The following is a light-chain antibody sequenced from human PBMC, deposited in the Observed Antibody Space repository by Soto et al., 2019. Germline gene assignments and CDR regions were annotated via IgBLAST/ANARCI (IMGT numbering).Light chain of an antibody. Sequence: DIQMTQSPSSLSASVGDRVTITCRASQSISSYLNWYQQKPGKAPKLLIYAASSLQSGVPSRFSGSGSVTDFHLTINSLQPEDFATYYCQQSYSTPFTFGPGTKVDIK. CDR1: QSISSY. V-gene: IGKV1-39*01. CDR3: QQSYSTPFT. CDR2: AAS. J-gene: IGKJ3*01.